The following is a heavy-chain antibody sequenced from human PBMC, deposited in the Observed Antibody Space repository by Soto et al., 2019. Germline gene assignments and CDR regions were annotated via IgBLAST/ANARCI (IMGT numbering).Heavy chain of an antibody. CDR2: ISAYNGNT. CDR1: GYTFTSYG. D-gene: IGHD6-13*01. Sequence: ASVKVSCKASGYTFTSYGISWVRQAPGQGLEWMGWISAYNGNTNYAQKLQGRVTMTTDTSTSTAYMELRSLRSDDTAVYYCARDSGIAAAGTEIYYYYYGMDVWGQGTTVTVSS. J-gene: IGHJ6*02. CDR3: ARDSGIAAAGTEIYYYYYGMDV. V-gene: IGHV1-18*01.